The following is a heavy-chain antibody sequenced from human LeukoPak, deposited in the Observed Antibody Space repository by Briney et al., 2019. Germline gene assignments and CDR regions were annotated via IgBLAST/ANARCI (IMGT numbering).Heavy chain of an antibody. CDR1: GGSISSGDYF. D-gene: IGHD3-3*01. CDR2: IYYSGTT. V-gene: IGHV4-30-4*01. J-gene: IGHJ4*02. CDR3: TRAYWIGFHFDS. Sequence: PSETQSLTCSVSGGSISSGDYFWTWIRQPPGKGLEYIGYIYYSGTTYYNPSLKSRITMSVDMSANQFSLRLTSVSAADTAVYYCTRAYWIGFHFDSWGQGILVSVSS.